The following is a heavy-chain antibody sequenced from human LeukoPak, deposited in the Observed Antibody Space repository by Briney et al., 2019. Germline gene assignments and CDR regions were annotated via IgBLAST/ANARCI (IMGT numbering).Heavy chain of an antibody. Sequence: ASVKVSCKASGYTFTSYYMHWVRQAPGQGLEWMGWINTNTGNPTYAQGFTERFVFSLDTSVSTAYLQISSLKAEDTAVYYCARDTWPVNSYGYVPPYYYYYGMDVWGQGTTVTVSS. J-gene: IGHJ6*02. CDR1: GYTFTSYY. CDR2: INTNTGNP. V-gene: IGHV7-4-1*02. D-gene: IGHD5-18*01. CDR3: ARDTWPVNSYGYVPPYYYYYGMDV.